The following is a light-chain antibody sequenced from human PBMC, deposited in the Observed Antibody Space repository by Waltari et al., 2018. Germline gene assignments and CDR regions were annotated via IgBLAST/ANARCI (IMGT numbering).Light chain of an antibody. J-gene: IGLJ1*01. Sequence: QSALTQPASVSGSTGQSITISCTGPSSDVESYKLVTWYQQHPVKAPKVMIYEVNKRPPGVSNRLSGSKSGNTATLTISGLQAEDEADYYCCSYAGSTTYVFGTGTRVTVL. V-gene: IGLV2-23*02. CDR1: SSDVESYKL. CDR2: EVN. CDR3: CSYAGSTTYV.